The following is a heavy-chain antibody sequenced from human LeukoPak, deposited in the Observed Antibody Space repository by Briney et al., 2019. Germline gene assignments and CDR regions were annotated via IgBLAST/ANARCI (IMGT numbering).Heavy chain of an antibody. CDR2: ISRTSESI. J-gene: IGHJ5*02. CDR1: GFTFNTYS. Sequence: GGSLRLSCAASGFTFNTYSMSWVRQAPQKGLEWVAIISRTSESIFYADSLKGRFTISGDNAKNSLYLQMNGLRAEDTAAYYCARGATDTTRWFDPWGQGTLVIVSS. D-gene: IGHD1-7*01. CDR3: ARGATDTTRWFDP. V-gene: IGHV3-21*01.